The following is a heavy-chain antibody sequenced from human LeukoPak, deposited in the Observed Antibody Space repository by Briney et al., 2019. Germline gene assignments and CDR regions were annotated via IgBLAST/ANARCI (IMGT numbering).Heavy chain of an antibody. J-gene: IGHJ4*02. CDR3: AKIPKGGYFDY. D-gene: IGHD2-2*01. Sequence: GGSLRLSCAASGFTFSSYAMSWVRQAPGKGLEWVSAITRAGTTYYADSVKGRFTISRDNSKNTLSLQMNSLRAEDTAVYYCAKIPKGGYFDYWGQGTLVTVSS. CDR2: ITRAGTT. CDR1: GFTFSSYA. V-gene: IGHV3-23*01.